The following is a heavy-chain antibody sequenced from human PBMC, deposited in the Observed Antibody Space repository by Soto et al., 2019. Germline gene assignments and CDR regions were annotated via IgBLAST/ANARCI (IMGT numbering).Heavy chain of an antibody. Sequence: AASVKVSCKASGYTFSNDGINWVRQAPGQGLEWMGWISAYNGNTEYAQNFQGRVTMTTDTSTSTAYMELRSLRSDDTAVYSCARGGPTSADYYYGMDVWGLGTTVTVSS. CDR3: ARGGPTSADYYYGMDV. V-gene: IGHV1-18*01. CDR2: ISAYNGNT. D-gene: IGHD3-10*01. J-gene: IGHJ6*02. CDR1: GYTFSNDG.